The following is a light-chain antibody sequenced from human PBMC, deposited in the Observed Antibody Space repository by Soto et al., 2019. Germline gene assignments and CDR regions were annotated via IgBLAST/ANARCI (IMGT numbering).Light chain of an antibody. Sequence: QLVLTQPPSVSGAPGQRVTISCSGGSSNIGAGYDVHWYQQFPATAPKLLIYGNDNRPSGVPDRFSGSKSGTSASLAITGLQAEDEADYYCQSYDNSLSGVLFGGGTKLTVL. V-gene: IGLV1-40*01. CDR2: GND. CDR3: QSYDNSLSGVL. J-gene: IGLJ2*01. CDR1: SSNIGAGYD.